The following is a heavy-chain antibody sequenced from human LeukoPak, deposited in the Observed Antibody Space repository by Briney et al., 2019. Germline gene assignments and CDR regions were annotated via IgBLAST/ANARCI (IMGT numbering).Heavy chain of an antibody. D-gene: IGHD1-1*01. Sequence: ASVTVSFTASEYTFMDYYSQWVGQAPGQRLEWMGWIKPNSGGTTPSQKFQDKVTLTTDTSVSTACMELTWLTSDDTAVYYCARRMGSKLTKYDAFDLWGQGTLVTVS. CDR2: IKPNSGGT. CDR3: ARRMGSKLTKYDAFDL. J-gene: IGHJ3*01. V-gene: IGHV1-2*02. CDR1: EYTFMDYY.